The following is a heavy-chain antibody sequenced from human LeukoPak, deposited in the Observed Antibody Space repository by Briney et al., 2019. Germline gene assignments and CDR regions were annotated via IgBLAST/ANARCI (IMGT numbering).Heavy chain of an antibody. D-gene: IGHD1-1*01. CDR3: ARVAKERVGGVYYFDY. CDR1: GFTFSDYD. J-gene: IGHJ4*02. Sequence: GGSLRLSCAASGFTFSDYDMHWVRQATGKGLEWVSAIGTAGDTYYTASVKGRFTISRENAKNSLYLQMNSLRAGDTAVYYCARVAKERVGGVYYFDYWGQGTLVTVSS. CDR2: IGTAGDT. V-gene: IGHV3-13*01.